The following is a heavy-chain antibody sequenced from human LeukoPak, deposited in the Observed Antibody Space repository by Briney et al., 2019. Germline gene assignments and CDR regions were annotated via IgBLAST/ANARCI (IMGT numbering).Heavy chain of an antibody. Sequence: GGSLRLSCAASGFTFSSYAMSWVRQAPGKGLEWVANIKQDGSEKYYVDSVKGRFTISRDNAKNSLYLQMNSLRAEDTAVYYCAKDRTSNSYSSGWYANWFDPWGQGTLVTVSS. CDR1: GFTFSSYA. CDR3: AKDRTSNSYSSGWYANWFDP. CDR2: IKQDGSEK. J-gene: IGHJ5*02. V-gene: IGHV3-7*03. D-gene: IGHD6-19*01.